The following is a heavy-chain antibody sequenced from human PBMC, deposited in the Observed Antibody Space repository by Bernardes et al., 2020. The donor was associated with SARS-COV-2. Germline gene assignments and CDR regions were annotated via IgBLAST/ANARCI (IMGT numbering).Heavy chain of an antibody. CDR3: ARDLLVDDYGGNGGFEY. D-gene: IGHD4-17*01. Sequence: GGSLRLSCAASGFTFSSYWMHWVRQAPGKGLVWVSRINSDASSTSYADSVKGRFTISRDNAKNTLYLQMNSLRAEDTAVYYCARDLLVDDYGGNGGFEYWSQGTLVIVSS. J-gene: IGHJ4*02. V-gene: IGHV3-74*01. CDR2: INSDASST. CDR1: GFTFSSYW.